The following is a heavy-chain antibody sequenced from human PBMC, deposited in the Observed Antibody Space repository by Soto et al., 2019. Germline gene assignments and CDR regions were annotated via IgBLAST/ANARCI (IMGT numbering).Heavy chain of an antibody. J-gene: IGHJ6*02. CDR1: GFTFSNFV. CDR3: AVHLGQNYYTMDV. V-gene: IGHV3-23*01. Sequence: EVQLLESGGDWVQPGGSLRLSCAASGFTFSNFVMSWVRHIPGKGLHWVSGITGSGGRAYYADSVKGRFTISRDNSRNTLYLQLSLLGAEDTAMYHCAVHLGQNYYTMDVWGQGTTVTVSS. CDR2: ITGSGGRA.